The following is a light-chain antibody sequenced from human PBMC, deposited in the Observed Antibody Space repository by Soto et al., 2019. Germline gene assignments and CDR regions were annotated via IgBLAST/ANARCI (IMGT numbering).Light chain of an antibody. V-gene: IGKV3-15*01. CDR3: QQRSNWRGT. CDR2: GAS. Sequence: DIGMAPSTATLCSPPGQRATLLRRASQSVSSTVAWYQQRPGQAPRLLIYGASTRATGIPARFSGSGSGTDFTLTISSLQSEDFAVYYCQQRSNWRGTFGQGTRLEIK. CDR1: QSVSST. J-gene: IGKJ5*01.